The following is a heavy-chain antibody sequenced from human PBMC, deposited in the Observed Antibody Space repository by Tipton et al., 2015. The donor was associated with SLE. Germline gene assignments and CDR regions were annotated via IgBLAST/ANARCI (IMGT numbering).Heavy chain of an antibody. J-gene: IGHJ3*01. CDR3: ATLSGRDM. V-gene: IGHV3-9*01. D-gene: IGHD6-19*01. CDR1: GFTFDDYA. Sequence: SLRLSCAASGFTFDDYAMHWVRQAPGKGLEWVSGISWNSGSIGYADSVRGRFTLSRDNFRKTLVLQMNSLRPEDTAVYYCATLSGRDMWGQGTMVTVPS. CDR2: ISWNSGSI.